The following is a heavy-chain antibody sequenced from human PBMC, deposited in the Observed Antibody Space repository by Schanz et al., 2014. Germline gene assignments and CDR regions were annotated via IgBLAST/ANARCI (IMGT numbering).Heavy chain of an antibody. CDR1: GFSFSDYW. Sequence: VHLLESGGGLVEPGGSLRLSCAASGFSFSDYWMSWVRQAPGKGLEWVSTIGTSGGTNYAESVKGRFTISRDNSKNTLYLQMNSLRAEDTAVYFCAKIERNEDWGQGTLVTVSS. J-gene: IGHJ4*02. V-gene: IGHV3-23*01. CDR3: AKIERNED. CDR2: IGTSGGT. D-gene: IGHD1-1*01.